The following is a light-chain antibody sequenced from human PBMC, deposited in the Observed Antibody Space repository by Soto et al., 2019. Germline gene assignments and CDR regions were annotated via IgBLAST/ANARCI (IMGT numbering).Light chain of an antibody. V-gene: IGKV3-20*01. CDR3: QQYGSSPWT. J-gene: IGKJ1*01. CDR1: QSITNNY. Sequence: ELVLTQSPGTLSLSPGERATLSCRASQSITNNYLAWYQQKPGQAPRLLIYLASNRAAGIPDRFSGSGSGADFTLTINRLEPEDFAVYHCQQYGSSPWTFGKGTKVDIK. CDR2: LAS.